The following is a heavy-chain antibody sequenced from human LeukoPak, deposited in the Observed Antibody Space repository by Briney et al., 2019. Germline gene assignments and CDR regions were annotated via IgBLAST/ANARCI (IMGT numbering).Heavy chain of an antibody. Sequence: ASVKVSCKASSYSFTSYGFSWVRQAPGQGLEWMGWISAYNGNTKYAQKLQGRVTMTTDTSTSTAYMELRSLRSDDTAVYYCARDMFPGSSGVVIKNMDIWGKGTTVTVSS. CDR2: ISAYNGNT. D-gene: IGHD3-3*01. V-gene: IGHV1-18*01. J-gene: IGHJ6*03. CDR3: ARDMFPGSSGVVIKNMDI. CDR1: SYSFTSYG.